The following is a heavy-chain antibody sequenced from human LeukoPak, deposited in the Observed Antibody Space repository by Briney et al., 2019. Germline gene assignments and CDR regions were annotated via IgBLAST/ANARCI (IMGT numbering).Heavy chain of an antibody. Sequence: PGGSLRLSCAASGFTFSDYYMSWIRQAPGKALEWVSYVSSGSSTIYYADSVKGRFTISRDNAKNSLYLQMNSLRAEDTAVYYCARETWKYCSSTSCYAFDYWGQGTLVTVSS. V-gene: IGHV3-11*04. CDR1: GFTFSDYY. CDR3: ARETWKYCSSTSCYAFDY. D-gene: IGHD2-2*01. CDR2: VSSGSSTI. J-gene: IGHJ4*02.